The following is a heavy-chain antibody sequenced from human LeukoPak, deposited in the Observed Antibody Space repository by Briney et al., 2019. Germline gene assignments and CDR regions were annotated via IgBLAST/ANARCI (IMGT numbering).Heavy chain of an antibody. CDR3: AKDRCVECGFIVGATDY. CDR2: ISYDGSNK. V-gene: IGHV3-30*18. D-gene: IGHD1-26*01. J-gene: IGHJ4*02. Sequence: GGSLRLSSAPSGFTFSSYVMHCVRQAPGRRVERGAVISYDGSNKYYADSVKGRFTISRDKSKNTLYLQMNSLRGEDTAVYYCAKDRCVECGFIVGATDYWGQGTLVTVSS. CDR1: GFTFSSYV.